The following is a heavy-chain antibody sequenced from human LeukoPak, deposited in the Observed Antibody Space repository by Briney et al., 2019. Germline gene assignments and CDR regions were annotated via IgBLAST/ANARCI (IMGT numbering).Heavy chain of an antibody. CDR3: ARNLITMVRGVISNWFDP. J-gene: IGHJ5*02. D-gene: IGHD3-10*01. Sequence: SETLSLTCTVSGGSISSYYWSWIRQPAGKGLEWIGRIYTSGSTNYNPSLKSRVTMSVDTSKNQFSLKLSSVTAADTAVYYCARNLITMVRGVISNWFDPWGQGTLVTVSS. V-gene: IGHV4-4*07. CDR1: GGSISSYY. CDR2: IYTSGST.